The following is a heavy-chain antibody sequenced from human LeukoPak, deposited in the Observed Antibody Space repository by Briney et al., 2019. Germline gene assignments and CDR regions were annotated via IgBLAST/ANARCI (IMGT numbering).Heavy chain of an antibody. CDR3: ARWYSSGWAFDY. J-gene: IGHJ4*02. V-gene: IGHV4-59*08. CDR2: IHYSGNT. CDR1: GGTISNYY. Sequence: SETLSLTCTVSGGTISNYYWNWIRQPPGKGREWVGYIHYSGNTKYNSSLKSRATTSVDTSKNQFSLKLSSVTAADTAVYYCARWYSSGWAFDYWGQGTLVTVSS. D-gene: IGHD6-19*01.